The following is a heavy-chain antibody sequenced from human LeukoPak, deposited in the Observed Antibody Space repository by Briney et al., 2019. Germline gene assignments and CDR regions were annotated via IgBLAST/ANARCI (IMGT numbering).Heavy chain of an antibody. CDR2: IRYDGSNK. J-gene: IGHJ4*02. CDR3: AKEPSTVTTSDY. CDR1: GFTFSSYG. Sequence: GGSLRLSCAASGFTFSSYGMHWVRQAPGRGLEWVAFIRYDGSNKYYADSVKGRFTISRDNSKNTLYLQMNSLRAEDTAVYYCAKEPSTVTTSDYWGQGTLVTVSS. D-gene: IGHD4-17*01. V-gene: IGHV3-30*02.